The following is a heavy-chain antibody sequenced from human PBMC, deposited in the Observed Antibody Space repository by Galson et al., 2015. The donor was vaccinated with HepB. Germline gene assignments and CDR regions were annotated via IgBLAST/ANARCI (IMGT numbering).Heavy chain of an antibody. J-gene: IGHJ6*02. CDR2: INPSGGST. CDR1: GYTFTSYY. V-gene: IGHV1-46*01. D-gene: IGHD5-18*01. CDR3: AAGYSYGPSSRGMDV. Sequence: SVKVSCKASGYTFTSYYMHWVRQAPGQGLEWMGIINPSGGSTSYAQKFQGRVTMTRDTSTSTVYMELSSLRSEDTAVYYCAAGYSYGPSSRGMDVWGQGTTVTVSS.